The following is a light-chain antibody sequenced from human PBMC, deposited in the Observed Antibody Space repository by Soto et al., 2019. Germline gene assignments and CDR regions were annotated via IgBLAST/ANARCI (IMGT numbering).Light chain of an antibody. CDR2: DAS. CDR1: QSVSSY. V-gene: IGKV3-11*01. CDR3: QQYNNWPLIT. Sequence: EILFTQSPAPPALGPGERATLSCRASQSVSSYLAWYQQKPGQAPRLLIYDASNRATGIPARFSGSGSGTEFTLTISSLQSEDFAVYYCQQYNNWPLITFGQGTRLEIK. J-gene: IGKJ5*01.